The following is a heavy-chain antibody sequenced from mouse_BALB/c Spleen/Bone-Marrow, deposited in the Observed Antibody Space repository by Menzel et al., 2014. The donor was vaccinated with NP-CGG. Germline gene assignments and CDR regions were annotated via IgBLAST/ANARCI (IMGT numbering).Heavy chain of an antibody. J-gene: IGHJ2*01. V-gene: IGHV1-66*01. CDR3: ARRDYYGSTYGFDY. CDR2: IFPRNGST. D-gene: IGHD1-1*01. CDR1: GYSLTSHY. Sequence: VQLQQSGPELVKPGASVKISCKASGYSLTSHYIHWVKQRPGQGLEWIGWIFPRNGSTKYNEKFKGKATLTADTSSSTAYMQLSSLTSEDSAVYFCARRDYYGSTYGFDYWGQGTTLTVSS.